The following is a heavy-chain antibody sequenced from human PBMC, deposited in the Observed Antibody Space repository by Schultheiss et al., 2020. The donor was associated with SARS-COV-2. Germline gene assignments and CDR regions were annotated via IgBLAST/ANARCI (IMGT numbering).Heavy chain of an antibody. Sequence: GGSLRLSCAASGFTFSSYSMNWVRQAPGKGLEWVSSISSSSSYIYYADSVKGRFTISRDNAKNSLYLQMNSLRAEDTAVYYCASGMGAAAGAYGMDVWGQGTTVTVSS. CDR1: GFTFSSYS. CDR3: ASGMGAAAGAYGMDV. CDR2: ISSSSSYI. V-gene: IGHV3-21*01. D-gene: IGHD6-13*01. J-gene: IGHJ6*02.